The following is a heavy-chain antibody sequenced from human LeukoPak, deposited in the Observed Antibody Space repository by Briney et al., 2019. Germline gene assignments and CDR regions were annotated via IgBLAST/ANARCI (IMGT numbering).Heavy chain of an antibody. D-gene: IGHD3-22*01. CDR2: IYPGDSDT. J-gene: IGHJ4*02. CDR3: ARQLGYYLFVSDY. Sequence: SGESLKISCKGSGYSFTSYWIGWVRQMPGKGLEWMGIIYPGDSDTRYSPSLQGQVTISADKSISTAYLQWSSLKASDTAMYYCARQLGYYLFVSDYWGQGTLVTVSS. CDR1: GYSFTSYW. V-gene: IGHV5-51*01.